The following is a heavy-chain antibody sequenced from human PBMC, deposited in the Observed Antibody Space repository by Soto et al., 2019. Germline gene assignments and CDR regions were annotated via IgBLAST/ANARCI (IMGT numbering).Heavy chain of an antibody. V-gene: IGHV4-34*01. CDR3: ARGLRTLDR. J-gene: IGHJ5*02. CDR1: GGSFSGYC. CDR2: INHSGST. Sequence: SETLSLTCAVYGGSFSGYCWSWIRQPPGKGLEWIGEINHSGSTNYNPSLKSRVTISVDTSKNQFSLKLSSVTAADTAVYYCARGLRTLDRWGQGTLVTVSS.